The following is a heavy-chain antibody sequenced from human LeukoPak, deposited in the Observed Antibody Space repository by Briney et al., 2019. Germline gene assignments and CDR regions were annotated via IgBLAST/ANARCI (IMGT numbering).Heavy chain of an antibody. CDR3: ARDKCSAGPCYFDH. Sequence: GGSLRLSCAASGFTFSSFAMHWVRQAPGKGLEWVAVISHDGTEKSFADSVKGRFTISRDNSKNTLYLQMSSLRAEDTAMYYCARDKCSAGPCYFDHWGQGTLVTVSS. V-gene: IGHV3-30*04. D-gene: IGHD2-15*01. CDR1: GFTFSSFA. CDR2: ISHDGTEK. J-gene: IGHJ4*02.